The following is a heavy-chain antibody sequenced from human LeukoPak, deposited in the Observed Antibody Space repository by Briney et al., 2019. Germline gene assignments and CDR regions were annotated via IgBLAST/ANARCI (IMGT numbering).Heavy chain of an antibody. D-gene: IGHD3-22*01. CDR1: GFTFSSYA. CDR3: ARDLSYYYDSSGY. CDR2: ISSSSYI. V-gene: IGHV3-21*01. Sequence: GGSLRLSCAASGFTFSSYAMSWVRQAPGKGLEWVSSISSSSYIYYADSVKGRLTISRDNAKNSLYLQMNSLRAEDTAVYYCARDLSYYYDSSGYWGQGTLVTVSS. J-gene: IGHJ4*02.